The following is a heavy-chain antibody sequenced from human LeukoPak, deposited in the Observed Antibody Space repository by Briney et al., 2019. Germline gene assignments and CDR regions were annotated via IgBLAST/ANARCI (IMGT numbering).Heavy chain of an antibody. V-gene: IGHV4-61*02. CDR3: ARASRVTAPHNWFDH. CDR1: GGSISSSSYY. Sequence: SETLSLTCTVSGGSISSSSYYWSWIRQPAGKGLEWIGRIYTSGSTNYNPSLKSRVTMSVDTSKNQFSLKLSSVTAADTAVYYCARASRVTAPHNWFDHWGQGTLVTVSS. J-gene: IGHJ5*02. CDR2: IYTSGST. D-gene: IGHD2-21*02.